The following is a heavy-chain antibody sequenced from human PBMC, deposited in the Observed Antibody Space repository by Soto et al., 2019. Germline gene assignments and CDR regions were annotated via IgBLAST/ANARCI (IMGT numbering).Heavy chain of an antibody. CDR2: IYHSGST. Sequence: QVQLQESGPGLVKPSGTLSLTCAVSGGSISSSNWWSWVRQPPGKGLEWIGEIYHSGSTNYNPSLKSRVTIAADKSKSQFSLKLSSVTAADTAVYYCARNRGWYKSWFDPWGQGTLVTVSS. V-gene: IGHV4-4*02. D-gene: IGHD6-19*01. CDR1: GGSISSSNW. J-gene: IGHJ5*02. CDR3: ARNRGWYKSWFDP.